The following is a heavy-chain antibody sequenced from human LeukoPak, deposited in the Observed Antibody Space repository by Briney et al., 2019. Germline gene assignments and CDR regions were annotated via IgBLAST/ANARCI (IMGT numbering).Heavy chain of an antibody. D-gene: IGHD1-1*01. V-gene: IGHV3-49*04. CDR2: IRSKAYGGTT. CDR3: TRGRGQALWIVDWFDL. Sequence: GGSLRLSCTASGFTFGDYAMSWVRQAPGKGLEWVGFIRSKAYGGTTEYAASVNGRFTISRDDSKSIAYLQMNSLKAEDTAVYYCTRGRGQALWIVDWFDLWGQGTLVTVSS. J-gene: IGHJ5*02. CDR1: GFTFGDYA.